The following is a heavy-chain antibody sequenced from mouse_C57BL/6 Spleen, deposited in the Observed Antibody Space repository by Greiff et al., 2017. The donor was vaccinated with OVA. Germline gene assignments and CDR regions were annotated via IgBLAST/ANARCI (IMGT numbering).Heavy chain of an antibody. CDR3: ASGGYCQGYYAMDD. CDR2: INPSSGYT. CDR1: GYTFTSYT. V-gene: IGHV1-4*01. J-gene: IGHJ4*01. Sequence: VQLQQSGAELARPGASVKMSCKASGYTFTSYTMHWVKQRPGQGLEWIGYINPSSGYTKYNQKFKDKATLTADKSSSTAYMQLSSLTSVDAAVYYCASGGYCQGYYAMDDWGKGTSVTVSS.